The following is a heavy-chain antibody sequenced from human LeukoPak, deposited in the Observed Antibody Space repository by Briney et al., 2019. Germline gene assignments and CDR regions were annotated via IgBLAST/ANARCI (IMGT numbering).Heavy chain of an antibody. D-gene: IGHD2-2*01. J-gene: IGHJ5*02. CDR2: MNPNSGNT. Sequence: ASVKVSCKASGYTFTSYDINWVRQATGQGLEWVGWMNPNSGNTGYAQKFQGRVTMTRNTSISTAYMELSSLRSEDTAVYYCARGLYGDIVVVPAAPFDPWGQGTLVTVSS. V-gene: IGHV1-8*01. CDR1: GYTFTSYD. CDR3: ARGLYGDIVVVPAAPFDP.